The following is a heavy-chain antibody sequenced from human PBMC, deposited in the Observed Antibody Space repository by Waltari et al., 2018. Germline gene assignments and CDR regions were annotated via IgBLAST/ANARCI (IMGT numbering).Heavy chain of an antibody. CDR2: IYPGDSDT. V-gene: IGHV5-51*01. J-gene: IGHJ6*02. D-gene: IGHD2-8*01. CDR1: GYSFTSYW. Sequence: EVQLVQSGAEVKKPGESLKISCKGSGYSFTSYWIGWVRQMPGKGLEWMGIIYPGDSDTRSSPSFQGQVTISADKSISTAYLQWGSLKASDTAMYYCARVVLMVYASYGMDVWGQGTTVTVSS. CDR3: ARVVLMVYASYGMDV.